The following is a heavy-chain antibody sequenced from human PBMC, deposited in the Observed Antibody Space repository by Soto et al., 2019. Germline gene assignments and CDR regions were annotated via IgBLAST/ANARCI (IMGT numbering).Heavy chain of an antibody. V-gene: IGHV5-51*01. Sequence: GESLKISCKGSGYSFTSYWIGWVRQMPGKGLEWMGIIYPGDSDTRYSPSFQGQVTISADKSISTAYLQWRSLMASDTSMYYCATRGAAASAATKNYYCYYGMDVWRKGSTVTVSS. CDR1: GYSFTSYW. D-gene: IGHD6-13*01. CDR2: IYPGDSDT. CDR3: ATRGAAASAATKNYYCYYGMDV. J-gene: IGHJ6*01.